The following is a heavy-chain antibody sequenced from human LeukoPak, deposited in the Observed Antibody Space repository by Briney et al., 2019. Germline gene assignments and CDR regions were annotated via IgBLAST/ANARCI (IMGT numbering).Heavy chain of an antibody. Sequence: ASVKVSYKASGYTFTSYGISWVRQAPGQGLEWMGWISAYNGNTNYAQKLQGRVTMTTDTSTSTAYMELRSLRSDDTAVYYCARDYDGLGSDYYYSAAFDIWGQGTMVTVSS. D-gene: IGHD3-22*01. J-gene: IGHJ3*02. V-gene: IGHV1-18*01. CDR1: GYTFTSYG. CDR2: ISAYNGNT. CDR3: ARDYDGLGSDYYYSAAFDI.